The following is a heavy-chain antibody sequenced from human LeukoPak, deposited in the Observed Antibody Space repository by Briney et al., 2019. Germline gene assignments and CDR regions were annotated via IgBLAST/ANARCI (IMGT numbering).Heavy chain of an antibody. CDR3: ARRVVVTASMLDAFDI. CDR1: GGSISSGGYY. J-gene: IGHJ3*02. D-gene: IGHD2-21*02. Sequence: SQTLSLTCTVSGGSISSGGYYWSWIRQPPGKGLEWIGYGFYSGSTNYNPALKSRVTISVDTSKNQFSLKLRSVTAADTAVYYCARRVVVTASMLDAFDIWGQGTMVTVSS. CDR2: GFYSGST. V-gene: IGHV4-61*08.